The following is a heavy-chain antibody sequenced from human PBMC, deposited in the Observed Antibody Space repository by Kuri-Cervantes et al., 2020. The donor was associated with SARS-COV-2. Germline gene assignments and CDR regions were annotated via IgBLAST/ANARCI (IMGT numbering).Heavy chain of an antibody. CDR2: IYYSGIT. J-gene: IGHJ5*02. CDR3: ASLITLSIAARPGEVDP. CDR1: GGSISSYY. D-gene: IGHD6-6*01. V-gene: IGHV4-59*08. Sequence: SETLSLTSTVDGGSISSYYWSWIRQPPGKGLEWIGYIYYSGITNYNPSLKSRVTISVDTSKNQFSLKLSSVTAADTAVYYCASLITLSIAARPGEVDPWGQGTLVTVSS.